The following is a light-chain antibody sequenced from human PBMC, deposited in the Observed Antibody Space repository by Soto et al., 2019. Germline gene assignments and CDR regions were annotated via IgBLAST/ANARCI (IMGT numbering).Light chain of an antibody. CDR3: YSYTSRSTWV. Sequence: QSALTQPASVSGSPGQSITISCSGTSSDVGGYNYVSWYQQLPGKAPKLIIYEVSNRPSGIANRFSGSKSGNTASLTIAGLEAEDEAYYYCYSYTSRSTWVFGGGTKLTVL. J-gene: IGLJ3*02. V-gene: IGLV2-14*03. CDR2: EVS. CDR1: SSDVGGYNY.